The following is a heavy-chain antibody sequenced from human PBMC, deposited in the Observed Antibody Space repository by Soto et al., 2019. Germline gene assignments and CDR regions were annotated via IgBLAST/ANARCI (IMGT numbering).Heavy chain of an antibody. CDR2: IFNSGSA. CDR3: ARGAVTNLYYYYYGMDV. J-gene: IGHJ6*02. D-gene: IGHD4-4*01. V-gene: IGHV4-31*02. Sequence: DLEWIGYIFNSGSAYYNPSLKSRVTISVETSKNQFSLWLSSVTAADTPVYYCARGAVTNLYYYYYGMDVWGQGSTVTVSS.